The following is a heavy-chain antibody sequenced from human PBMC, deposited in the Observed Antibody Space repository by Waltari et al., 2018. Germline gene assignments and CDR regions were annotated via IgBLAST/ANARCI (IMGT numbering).Heavy chain of an antibody. CDR2: INPRTGAT. Sequence: QVHLVQSEGEVKKPGASVKVSCKASGYIFIDHFMHWVRQAPGQGLEWMGWINPRTGATKYAQKFQGRVTMTRDTSISTAYVEFTGLTYDDTAVFYCARFHGQFQPGGGFDPWGQGTLVTVSS. J-gene: IGHJ5*02. CDR3: ARFHGQFQPGGGFDP. V-gene: IGHV1-2*02. D-gene: IGHD1-1*01. CDR1: GYIFIDHF.